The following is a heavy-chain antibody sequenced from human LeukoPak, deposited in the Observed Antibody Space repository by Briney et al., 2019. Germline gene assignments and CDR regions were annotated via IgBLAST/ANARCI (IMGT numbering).Heavy chain of an antibody. V-gene: IGHV3-48*02. J-gene: IGHJ4*02. CDR3: ARESALFDY. Sequence: TGGSLRLSCAASGFTFSSYSMNWVRQAPGKGLEWVSYISSSSTIYYADSVKGRFTIPRDNAKNSLYLQMNSLRDEDTAVYYCARESALFDYWGQGTLVTVSS. CDR2: ISSSSTI. CDR1: GFTFSSYS.